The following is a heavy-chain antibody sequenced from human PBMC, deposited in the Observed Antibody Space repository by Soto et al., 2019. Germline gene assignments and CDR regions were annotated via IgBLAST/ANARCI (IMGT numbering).Heavy chain of an antibody. J-gene: IGHJ4*02. CDR3: ARHYYSGWLDIDY. V-gene: IGHV4-39*01. D-gene: IGHD6-19*01. Sequence: PSETLSLTCTVSGGSISSSTYYWGWVRQPPGKGLEWIGSVYYSGSTYYNPSLKSRVTISVDTSKNQFSLKLSSVTAADTAVYYCARHYYSGWLDIDYWGQGTLVTVSS. CDR1: GGSISSSTYY. CDR2: VYYSGST.